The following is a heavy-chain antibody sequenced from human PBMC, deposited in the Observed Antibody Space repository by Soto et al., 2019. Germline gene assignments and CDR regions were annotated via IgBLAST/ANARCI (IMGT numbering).Heavy chain of an antibody. CDR1: GFTFSSYA. Sequence: EVQLLESGGGLVQPGGSLRLSCAASGFTFSSYAMSWVRQAPGKGLEWVSAISGSGGSTYYADSVKGRFTISRDNSKNTLYLQMNSLRAEDTAVYYCAKSLGYCSSTSCSPELYGMDVWGQGTTVTVSS. J-gene: IGHJ6*02. CDR3: AKSLGYCSSTSCSPELYGMDV. CDR2: ISGSGGST. V-gene: IGHV3-23*01. D-gene: IGHD2-2*01.